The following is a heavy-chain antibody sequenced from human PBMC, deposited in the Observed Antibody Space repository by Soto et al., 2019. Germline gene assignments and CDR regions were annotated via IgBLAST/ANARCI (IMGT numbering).Heavy chain of an antibody. CDR2: IYYSWST. CDR1: GGSFSSGSYC. Sequence: QVQLQESGPGLVKPSQTLSLTCTVSGGSFSSGSYCWSWIRQHPGKGLEWIGYIYYSWSTYYNPFLKKRVTMYADKSKDQFSQDLTAVTAAYAAVYYCAIAMTTVSKYDYCRQGTLVTISP. J-gene: IGHJ4*02. V-gene: IGHV4-31*03. CDR3: AIAMTTVSKYDY. D-gene: IGHD4-17*01.